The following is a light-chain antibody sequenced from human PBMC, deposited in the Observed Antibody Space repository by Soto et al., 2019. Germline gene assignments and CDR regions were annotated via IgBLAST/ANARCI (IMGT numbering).Light chain of an antibody. CDR2: GAS. V-gene: IGKV3-20*01. CDR3: QQYASSPLT. J-gene: IGKJ4*01. Sequence: EIVLTQSPGTLSLSSGERATLSCRASQSVRSNYLAWYQQKPGQAPRLLIYGASSRATGIPDRFGGSGSGTDFTLTISRLEPEDFAVYYCQQYASSPLTFGGGTMVEIK. CDR1: QSVRSNY.